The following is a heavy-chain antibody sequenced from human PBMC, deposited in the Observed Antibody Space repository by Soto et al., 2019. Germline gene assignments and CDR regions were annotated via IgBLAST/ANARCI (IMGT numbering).Heavy chain of an antibody. CDR1: GYTFSSYY. D-gene: IGHD1-1*01. J-gene: IGHJ6*02. CDR2: INPSGGST. Sequence: ASVKVSCKASGYTFSSYYMHWVRQAPGQGLEWMAIINPSGGSTSYAQKFQGRVTMTRDTSTSTAYMELSSLRSEDTAVYYCARASQLGPINYYYGMDVWGQGTTVTVSS. CDR3: ARASQLGPINYYYGMDV. V-gene: IGHV1-46*01.